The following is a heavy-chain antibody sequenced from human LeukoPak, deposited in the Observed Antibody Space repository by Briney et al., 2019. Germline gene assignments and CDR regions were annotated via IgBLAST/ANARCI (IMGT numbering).Heavy chain of an antibody. CDR1: GGSFSGYY. V-gene: IGHV4-34*01. D-gene: IGHD2-2*01. CDR2: INHSGST. CDR3: ARGPVSCSSTSCYDSDY. J-gene: IGHJ4*02. Sequence: PSETLSLTCAVYGGSFSGYYWSWIRQPPGKGLEWIGEINHSGSTNYNPSLKSRVTISVDTSKNQFSLKLSSVTAADTAVYYCARGPVSCSSTSCYDSDYWGQGTLVTVSS.